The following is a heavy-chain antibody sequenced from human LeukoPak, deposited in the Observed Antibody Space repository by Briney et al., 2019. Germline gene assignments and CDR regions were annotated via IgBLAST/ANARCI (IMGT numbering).Heavy chain of an antibody. V-gene: IGHV1-2*02. Sequence: GASVKVSCKASGYAFIAYYMFWVRQAPGQGLEWMGWINPNSGATGHAQKFQGRVTMTRDTSISTSYMEVTGLRSDDTAVYYCARLIGYGLSYWGQGTLVTVSS. J-gene: IGHJ4*02. CDR2: INPNSGAT. CDR1: GYAFIAYY. CDR3: ARLIGYGLSY. D-gene: IGHD5-18*01.